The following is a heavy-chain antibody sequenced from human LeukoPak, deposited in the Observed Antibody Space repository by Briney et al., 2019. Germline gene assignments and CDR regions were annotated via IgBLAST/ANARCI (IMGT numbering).Heavy chain of an antibody. CDR3: AKDKHDYGDYYYCMDV. J-gene: IGHJ6*02. CDR2: ISYDGSNK. CDR1: GFTFSSYG. D-gene: IGHD4-17*01. V-gene: IGHV3-30*18. Sequence: GGSLRLSCAASGFTFSSYGMHWVRQAPGKGLEWVAVISYDGSNKYYADSVKGRFTISRDNSKNTLYLQMNSLRAEDTAMYYCAKDKHDYGDYYYCMDVWGQGTTVTVSS.